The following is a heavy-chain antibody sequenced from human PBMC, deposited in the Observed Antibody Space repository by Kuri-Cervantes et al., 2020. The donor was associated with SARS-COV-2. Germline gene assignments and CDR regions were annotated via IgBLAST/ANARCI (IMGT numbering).Heavy chain of an antibody. CDR1: GGTFSNYA. J-gene: IGHJ4*02. Sequence: KISCKASGGTFSNYAISWVRQAPGQGLEWMGGIIPIFGTANYAQKFQGRVTITADESTSTAYMELSSLRSEDTAVYYCARPPEEGAVTTWGNDYWGQGTLVTVSS. V-gene: IGHV1-69*01. CDR2: IIPIFGTA. CDR3: ARPPEEGAVTTWGNDY. D-gene: IGHD4-17*01.